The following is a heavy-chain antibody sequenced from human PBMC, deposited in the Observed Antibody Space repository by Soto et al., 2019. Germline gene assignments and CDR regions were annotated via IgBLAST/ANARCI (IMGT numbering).Heavy chain of an antibody. V-gene: IGHV1-69*13. CDR2: IIPIFGTA. CDR1: GGTLSNYA. CDR3: ARDGDGAYCGGDCYLDY. J-gene: IGHJ4*02. D-gene: IGHD2-21*02. Sequence: SVKVSCKASGGTLSNYAIIWVRQAPGQGLEWMGGIIPIFGTANYAQKFQGRVTITADESTSTAYMELSSLRSEDTAVYYCARDGDGAYCGGDCYLDYWGQGTLVTVSS.